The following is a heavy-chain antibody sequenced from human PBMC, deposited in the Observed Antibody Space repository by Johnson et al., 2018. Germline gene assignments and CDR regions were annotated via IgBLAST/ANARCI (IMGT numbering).Heavy chain of an antibody. D-gene: IGHD3-22*01. CDR1: GGTFSSYA. J-gene: IGHJ3*02. CDR2: IIPIFGTA. Sequence: QVQLVESGAEVKKPGSSVKVSCKASGGTFSSYAISWVRQAPGQGLEWMGGIIPIFGTANYAQKFQGRVTITADESTSTAYMELCSLRSEDTAVYYCASSYYYDSSGYYYGDAFDIWGQGTMVTVSS. V-gene: IGHV1-69*01. CDR3: ASSYYYDSSGYYYGDAFDI.